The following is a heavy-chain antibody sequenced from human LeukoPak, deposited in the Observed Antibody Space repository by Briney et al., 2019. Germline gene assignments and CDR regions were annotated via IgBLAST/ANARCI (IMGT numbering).Heavy chain of an antibody. CDR3: ARAGGYCSSTSCYTSRYYYYMDV. CDR2: IIPIFGTA. J-gene: IGHJ6*03. D-gene: IGHD2-2*02. CDR1: GGTFSSYA. Sequence: SVKVSRKASGGTFSSYAISWVRQAPGQGLEWMGEIIPIFGTANYAQKFQGRVTITTDESTSTAYMELSSLRSEDTAVYYCARAGGYCSSTSCYTSRYYYYMDVWGKGTTVTVSS. V-gene: IGHV1-69*05.